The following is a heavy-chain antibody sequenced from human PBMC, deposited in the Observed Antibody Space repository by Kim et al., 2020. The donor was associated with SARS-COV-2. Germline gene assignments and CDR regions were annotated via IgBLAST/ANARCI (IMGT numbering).Heavy chain of an antibody. V-gene: IGHV4-39*01. CDR3: ARQVTYSSGWLLDF. Sequence: SETLSLTCTVSGGSISSSSYYWGWIRQPPGKGLEWIGSIYYSGSTYYNPSLKSRVTISVDTAKNQFSLKLISVTAADTAVYYCARQVTYSSGWLLDFWG. D-gene: IGHD6-19*01. CDR1: GGSISSSSYY. CDR2: IYYSGST. J-gene: IGHJ4*01.